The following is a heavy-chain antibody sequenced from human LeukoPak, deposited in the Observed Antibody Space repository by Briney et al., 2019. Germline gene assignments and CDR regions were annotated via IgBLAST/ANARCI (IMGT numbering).Heavy chain of an antibody. V-gene: IGHV3-21*01. J-gene: IGHJ4*02. CDR1: GISFRSYG. CDR3: ARDREGAAAGLIYFDY. Sequence: GGSLRLSCAASGISFRSYGMHWVRQAPGKGLEWVSSISSSSSYIYYADSVKGRFTISRDNAKNSLYLQMNSLRAEDTAVYYCARDREGAAAGLIYFDYWGQGTLVTVSS. D-gene: IGHD6-13*01. CDR2: ISSSSSYI.